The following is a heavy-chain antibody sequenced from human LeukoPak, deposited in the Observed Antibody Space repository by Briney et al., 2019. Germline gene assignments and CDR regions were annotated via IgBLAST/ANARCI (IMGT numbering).Heavy chain of an antibody. V-gene: IGHV3-74*01. J-gene: IGHJ4*02. Sequence: PGGSLRLSCAASGFTFSSYWMHWVRRAPGKGLVWVSRINSDGSDTSYADSVKGRFPISRDNAKSTLYLQMSSLRAEDTAVYYCARGVAVAGFDYWGQGILVTVSS. CDR1: GFTFSSYW. D-gene: IGHD6-19*01. CDR2: INSDGSDT. CDR3: ARGVAVAGFDY.